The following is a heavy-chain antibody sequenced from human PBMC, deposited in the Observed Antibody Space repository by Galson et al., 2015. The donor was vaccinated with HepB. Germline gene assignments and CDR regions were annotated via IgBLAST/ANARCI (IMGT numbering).Heavy chain of an antibody. CDR3: ARGYASGTPYY. CDR1: GFTFSSYS. CDR2: ITSDSSTR. V-gene: IGHV3-48*01. J-gene: IGHJ4*02. D-gene: IGHD3-10*01. Sequence: SLRLSCAPSGFTFSSYSMNWVRQAPGKGLEWISHITSDSSTRYYADSVKGRFTISRDNARNSLYLQMNSLRAEDTAVYYCARGYASGTPYYWGQGSLLTVSS.